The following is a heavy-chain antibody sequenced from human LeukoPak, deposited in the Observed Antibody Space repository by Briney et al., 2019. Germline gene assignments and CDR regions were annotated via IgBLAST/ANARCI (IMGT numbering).Heavy chain of an antibody. J-gene: IGHJ4*02. CDR1: GGSISSYY. D-gene: IGHD5-18*01. CDR3: ARQSGYSYGYAFDY. Sequence: AETLSLTCTVSGGSISSYYWSWIRQPPGKGLEWIGYIYYSGSTNYNPSLKSRVTISVDTSKNQFSLKLSSVTAADTAVYYCARQSGYSYGYAFDYWGQGTQVRVSS. CDR2: IYYSGST. V-gene: IGHV4-59*01.